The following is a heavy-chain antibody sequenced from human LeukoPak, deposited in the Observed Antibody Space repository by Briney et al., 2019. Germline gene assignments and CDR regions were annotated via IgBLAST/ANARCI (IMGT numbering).Heavy chain of an antibody. CDR3: APYYYGSGTSLGY. CDR2: IKKDGSEK. CDR1: GFTFSSNW. J-gene: IGHJ4*02. D-gene: IGHD3-10*01. V-gene: IGHV3-7*01. Sequence: PGGSLRLSCAASGFTFSSNWMSWVRQAPGKGLEWVANIKKDGSEKYYVDSVKGRFTISRDNAKNSVYLQMSSLRVEDTAVYYCAPYYYGSGTSLGYWGQGTLVTVSS.